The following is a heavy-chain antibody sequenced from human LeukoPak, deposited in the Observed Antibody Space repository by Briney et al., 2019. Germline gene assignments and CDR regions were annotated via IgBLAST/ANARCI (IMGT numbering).Heavy chain of an antibody. CDR1: RASMSRFF. D-gene: IGHD2-8*02. CDR2: IHYSGAT. V-gene: IGHV4-59*03. J-gene: IGHJ1*01. CDR3: AASGNSWWEGFFHE. Sequence: PSETLSLTCTVSRASMSRFFWSWIRQPPGKGLEWIGHIHYSGATKYNPSLTSRITLSMDTSKSQVSLRLTSVTAADTAMYYCAASGNSWWEGFFHEWGQGTLVSVSS.